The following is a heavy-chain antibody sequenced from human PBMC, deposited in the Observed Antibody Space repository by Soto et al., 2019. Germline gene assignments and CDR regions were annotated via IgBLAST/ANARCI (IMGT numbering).Heavy chain of an antibody. D-gene: IGHD5-18*01. CDR2: IYYSGTT. Sequence: PXETLSLTCTVSGGSISSGDYYGSWIRQPPGKGLEWIGYIYYSGTTYYNPSLKSRVTISVDTSKNQFSLKVSSVTAADTAVYYCARALIQLWPHYYYGMDVWGQGTTVTVSS. CDR3: ARALIQLWPHYYYGMDV. V-gene: IGHV4-30-4*01. J-gene: IGHJ6*02. CDR1: GGSISSGDYY.